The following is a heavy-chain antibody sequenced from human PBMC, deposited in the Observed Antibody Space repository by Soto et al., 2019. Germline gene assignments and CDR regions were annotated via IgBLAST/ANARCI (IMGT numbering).Heavy chain of an antibody. CDR3: AKGGSATLVTTAGTDNRFDP. J-gene: IGHJ5*02. V-gene: IGHV3-9*01. Sequence: EVQLVESGGGLVQPGRSLRLSCAAAGFTFDDYAMYWVRQAPGRGLEWVSAISWSGGHIAYADSVKGRFTISRDNAKSFLYLQMNSLRVEASALYYCAKGGSATLVTTAGTDNRFDPWGQGALVTVAS. D-gene: IGHD1-26*01. CDR2: ISWSGGHI. CDR1: GFTFDDYA.